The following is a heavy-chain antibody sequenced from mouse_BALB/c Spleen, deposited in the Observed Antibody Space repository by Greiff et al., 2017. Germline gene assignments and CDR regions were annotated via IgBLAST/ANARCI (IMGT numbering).Heavy chain of an antibody. CDR2: INPGSGGT. Sequence: QVQLQQSGAELVRPGTSVKVSCKASGYAFTNYLIEWVKQRPGQGLEWIGVINPGSGGTNYNEKFKGKATLTADKSSSTAYMQLSSLTSDDSAVYFCARRGNSYPFYAMDYWGQGTSVTVSS. CDR1: GYAFTNYL. J-gene: IGHJ4*01. D-gene: IGHD2-1*01. V-gene: IGHV1-54*01. CDR3: ARRGNSYPFYAMDY.